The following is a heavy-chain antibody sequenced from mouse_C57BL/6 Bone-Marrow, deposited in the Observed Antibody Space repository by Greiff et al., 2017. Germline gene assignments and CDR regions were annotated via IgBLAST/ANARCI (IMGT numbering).Heavy chain of an antibody. D-gene: IGHD2-5*01. Sequence: QVQLQQPGAELVRPGTSVKLSCKASGYTFTSYWMHWVKQRPGQGLEWIGVIDPSDSYTNYNQKFTGKATLTVDTSSITAYMQLSSLTSEDSAVYYCARVYSNPWFAYWGQGTLVTVSA. CDR3: ARVYSNPWFAY. CDR1: GYTFTSYW. J-gene: IGHJ3*01. V-gene: IGHV1-59*01. CDR2: IDPSDSYT.